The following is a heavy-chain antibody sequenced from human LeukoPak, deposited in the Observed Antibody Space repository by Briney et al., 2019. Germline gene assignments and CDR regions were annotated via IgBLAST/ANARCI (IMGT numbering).Heavy chain of an antibody. V-gene: IGHV4-4*07. Sequence: SETLSLTCTVSGGSINKDYWSWIRQPAGKGLEWIGRINTSGSTHYNPSLKSRVTMSVDTSKNQFSLKLSSVTAADTAVYYCVRDESRDVWGKGTTVTVSS. J-gene: IGHJ6*04. CDR1: GGSINKDY. CDR3: VRDESRDV. CDR2: INTSGST.